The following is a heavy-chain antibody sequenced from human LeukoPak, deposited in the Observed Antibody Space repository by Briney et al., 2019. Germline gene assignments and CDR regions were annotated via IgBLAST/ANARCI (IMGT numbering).Heavy chain of an antibody. J-gene: IGHJ3*02. CDR3: ARGSGGYYYDSSGSKLHAFDI. CDR2: ISGSGGST. D-gene: IGHD3-22*01. Sequence: GGSLRLSCAASGFTFSSYAMSWVRQAPGKGLEWVSGISGSGGSTYYADSVKGRFTISRDNSKNTLYLQMNSLRAEDTAVYYCARGSGGYYYDSSGSKLHAFDIWGQGTMVTVSS. CDR1: GFTFSSYA. V-gene: IGHV3-23*01.